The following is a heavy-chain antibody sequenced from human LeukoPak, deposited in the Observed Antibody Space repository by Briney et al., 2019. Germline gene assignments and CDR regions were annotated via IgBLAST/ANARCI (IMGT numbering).Heavy chain of an antibody. CDR3: AAEGGGGTFDI. Sequence: GASVKVSCKASGFTFTSSAMQWVRQARGQRLEWIGWIVVGSGNTNYAQKFQERVTINRDMSTSTAYMELSSLRSEDTAVYYCAAEGGGGTFDIWGQGTMVTVSS. D-gene: IGHD4-23*01. CDR1: GFTFTSSA. V-gene: IGHV1-58*02. J-gene: IGHJ3*02. CDR2: IVVGSGNT.